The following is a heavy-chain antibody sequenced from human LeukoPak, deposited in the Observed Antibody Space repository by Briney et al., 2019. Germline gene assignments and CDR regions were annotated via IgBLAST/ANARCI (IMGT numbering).Heavy chain of an antibody. J-gene: IGHJ4*02. CDR1: GFTFSSYG. D-gene: IGHD3-22*01. Sequence: GGSLRLSCAASGFTFSSYGVHWVRQAPGKGLEWVAVISYDGSNKYYADSVKGRFTISRDNSKNTLYLQMNNLRAEDTAVYYCARLYYYDSSGYLTGDDYWGQGTLVTVSS. CDR3: ARLYYYDSSGYLTGDDY. V-gene: IGHV3-30*03. CDR2: ISYDGSNK.